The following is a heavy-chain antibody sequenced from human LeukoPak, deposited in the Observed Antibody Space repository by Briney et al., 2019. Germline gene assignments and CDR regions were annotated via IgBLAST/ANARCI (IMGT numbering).Heavy chain of an antibody. CDR3: AREMVVTDAFDI. CDR2: IIPIFGTA. CDR1: GGTFSSYA. V-gene: IGHV1-69*05. Sequence: SVEVSCKACGGTFSSYAISWVRQAPGQGLEWMGRIIPIFGTANYAQKFQGRVTITTDESSSTAYMELSSLRSEDTAVYYCAREMVVTDAFDIWGQGTMVTVSS. D-gene: IGHD4-23*01. J-gene: IGHJ3*02.